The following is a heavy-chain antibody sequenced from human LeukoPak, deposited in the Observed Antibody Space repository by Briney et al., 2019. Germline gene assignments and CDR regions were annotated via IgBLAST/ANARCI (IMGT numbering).Heavy chain of an antibody. CDR3: ARDAVDTANAV. J-gene: IGHJ6*02. V-gene: IGHV3-74*01. Sequence: GGSLRLSYAASGFTFTTYWMHWVRQAPGKGLVWVSHINSDGGITSYADSVKGRFTISRDNAKNTLYLQMNSLRAEDTAVYYCARDAVDTANAVWGQGTTVTVSS. D-gene: IGHD5-18*01. CDR2: INSDGGIT. CDR1: GFTFTTYW.